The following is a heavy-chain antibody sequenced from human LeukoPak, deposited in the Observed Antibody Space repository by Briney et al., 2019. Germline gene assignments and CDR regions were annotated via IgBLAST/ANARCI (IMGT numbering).Heavy chain of an antibody. Sequence: SETLSLTCTVSGGSISSHYWSWIRQPPGKGLEWIGYIYYSGSTNYNPSLKSRVTISVDTSKNQFSLKLSSVTAADTAVYYCARDGRGIDYWGQGTLVTVSS. CDR1: GGSISSHY. V-gene: IGHV4-59*11. CDR2: IYYSGST. D-gene: IGHD3-10*01. CDR3: ARDGRGIDY. J-gene: IGHJ4*02.